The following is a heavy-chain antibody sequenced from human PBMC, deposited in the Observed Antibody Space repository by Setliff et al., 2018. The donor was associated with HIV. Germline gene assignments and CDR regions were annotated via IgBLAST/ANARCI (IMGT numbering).Heavy chain of an antibody. CDR1: GASISSYY. V-gene: IGHV4-59*08. D-gene: IGHD3-22*01. CDR2: IHYSGST. J-gene: IGHJ5*01. Sequence: SETLSLTCTVFGASISSYYWSWIRQSPGKRLEWIGYIHYSGSTNYNPSLKSRVTISVDTSKNQFSLKLSSVTAADTAVYYCARGLYDNSGHLDSWGQGTLVTVSS. CDR3: ARGLYDNSGHLDS.